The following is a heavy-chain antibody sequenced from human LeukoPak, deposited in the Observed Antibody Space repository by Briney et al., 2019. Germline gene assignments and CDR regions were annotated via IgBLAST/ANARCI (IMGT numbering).Heavy chain of an antibody. CDR2: MYYNGNS. Sequence: SETLSLTCTVSGATISNGGYYWGWVRQPPGKGLEWIGSMYYNGNSYFNPPFTSRATISIETSKNQFSLKLRTVTAADTAVYYCARVPLIARDWSDPWGQGTLVTVSS. CDR3: ARVPLIARDWSDP. D-gene: IGHD2-21*01. CDR1: GATISNGGYY. J-gene: IGHJ5*02. V-gene: IGHV4-39*07.